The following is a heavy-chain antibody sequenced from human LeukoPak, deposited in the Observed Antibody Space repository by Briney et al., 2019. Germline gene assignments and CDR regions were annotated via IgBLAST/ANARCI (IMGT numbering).Heavy chain of an antibody. D-gene: IGHD3-3*01. V-gene: IGHV3-21*01. CDR1: GFTFSSYA. CDR2: IDSSSSYI. J-gene: IGHJ4*02. CDR3: ARGPHGGFVIIPTEF. Sequence: GSLKLSCAASGFTFSSYAMNWVRQAPGKGLEWVSFIDSSSSYIYYADSVKGRFTISRANAKNSLFLQMNSLRAEDTAVYYCARGPHGGFVIIPTEFWGQGTLVTVSS.